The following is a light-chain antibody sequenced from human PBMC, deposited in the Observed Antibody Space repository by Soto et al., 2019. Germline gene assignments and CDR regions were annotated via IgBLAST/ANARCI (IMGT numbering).Light chain of an antibody. J-gene: IGLJ1*01. Sequence: QSVLTQPPSVSAAPGQKVTISCSGSSSNIGGNSVSWYQQLPGTAPKLLIYDDNKRPSGIPDRFSGSKSGNTASLTVSGLQAENEGDYYCSSYAGSSTLYVFGTGPKVTVL. CDR1: SSNIGGNS. V-gene: IGLV1-51*01. CDR2: DDN. CDR3: SSYAGSSTLYV.